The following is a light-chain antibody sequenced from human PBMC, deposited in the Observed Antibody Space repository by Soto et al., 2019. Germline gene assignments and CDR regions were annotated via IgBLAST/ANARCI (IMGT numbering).Light chain of an antibody. V-gene: IGKV3-11*01. Sequence: EIVLTQSPATLSLSPGERATLSCRASESVNDYLTWYQQKPGQAPRLLIYGASTRATGIPVRFSGSGSGTDFTLTISSLEPEDFAVYYCQHRGRWPRTFGQGTKLEIK. J-gene: IGKJ2*01. CDR3: QHRGRWPRT. CDR2: GAS. CDR1: ESVNDY.